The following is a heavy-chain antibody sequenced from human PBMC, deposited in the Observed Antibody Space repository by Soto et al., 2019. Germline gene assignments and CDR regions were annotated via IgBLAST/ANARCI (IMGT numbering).Heavy chain of an antibody. V-gene: IGHV4-59*08. CDR3: ARHWGFWADY. CDR1: GGSISSYY. J-gene: IGHJ4*02. Sequence: QVQLQESGPGLVKPSETLSLTCTVSGGSISSYYWSWIRQPPGKGLEWIGYIYYSGSTNYNPSLKSLLPISVHTSNNQFSLMLSSVTAADTAVYYCARHWGFWADYWGQGTLVTVSS. CDR2: IYYSGST. D-gene: IGHD3-16*01.